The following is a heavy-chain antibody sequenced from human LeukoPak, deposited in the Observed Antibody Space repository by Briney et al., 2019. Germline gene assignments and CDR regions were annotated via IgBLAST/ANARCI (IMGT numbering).Heavy chain of an antibody. D-gene: IGHD1-26*01. J-gene: IGHJ4*02. Sequence: KPSETLSLTCTVSGGSISSSSYYWGWIRQPPGKGLEWIGSIYYSGSTYYNPSLKSRVTISVDTSKNQFSLKLCSVTAADTAVYYCARHRAVSVVGNFYFDYWGQGTLVTVSS. CDR2: IYYSGST. CDR1: GGSISSSSYY. CDR3: ARHRAVSVVGNFYFDY. V-gene: IGHV4-39*01.